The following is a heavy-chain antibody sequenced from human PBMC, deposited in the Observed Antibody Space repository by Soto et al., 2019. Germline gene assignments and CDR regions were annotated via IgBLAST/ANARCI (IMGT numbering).Heavy chain of an antibody. V-gene: IGHV3-23*01. CDR2: ISGSGGST. J-gene: IGHJ4*02. D-gene: IGHD3-10*01. CDR1: GFTFSSYA. Sequence: EVQLLESGGGLVQPGGSLRLSYAASGFTFSSYAMSWVRQAPGKGLEWVSAISGSGGSTYYADSVKGRFTISRDNSKNTLYLQMNSLRAEDTAVYYCAKDTDVDYGSGYYWRQGTLVTVSS. CDR3: AKDTDVDYGSGYY.